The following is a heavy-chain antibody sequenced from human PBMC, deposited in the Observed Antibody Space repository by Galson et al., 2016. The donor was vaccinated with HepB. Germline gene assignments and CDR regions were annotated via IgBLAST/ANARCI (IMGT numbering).Heavy chain of an antibody. J-gene: IGHJ3*01. CDR2: IDWHDER. CDR3: ARIEGPSWGSDSNCDDAFDF. D-gene: IGHD2-15*01. CDR1: GFSLTRIGTC. Sequence: PALVKPTQTLTLTCTFSGFSLTRIGTCVSWIRQSPGKALEWLALIDWHDERYYSTSLETRLTISKDSSKNQVVLKMTNMDHEDTASYYCARIEGPSWGSDSNCDDAFDFWGRGTRVIVSS. V-gene: IGHV2-70*01.